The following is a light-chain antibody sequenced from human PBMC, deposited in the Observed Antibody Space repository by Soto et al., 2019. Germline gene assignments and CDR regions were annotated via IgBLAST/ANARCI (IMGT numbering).Light chain of an antibody. Sequence: EIVLTQSPGTLSLSPGERATLSCRASQSVAKNFLAWYQQKPGQTPRLLIYHAFNRATGIPDRFSGTASGTDFTLTISRLEPEDFAVYYCHQYATSPLTFGGGTKVEIK. CDR2: HAF. J-gene: IGKJ4*01. V-gene: IGKV3-20*01. CDR1: QSVAKNF. CDR3: HQYATSPLT.